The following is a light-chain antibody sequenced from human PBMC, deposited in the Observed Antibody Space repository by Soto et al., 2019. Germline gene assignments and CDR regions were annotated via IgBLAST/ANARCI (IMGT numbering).Light chain of an antibody. V-gene: IGKV3-15*01. J-gene: IGKJ3*01. Sequence: EIVMTQSPATLSVSPGERATLSCRASQSVSSNLAWYQQKPGQAPRLFIYDASTRATGIPARFSGSGSGTEFTLTISSLQSEDFAVYYCQQYNDWPLSFGPGTKVDIK. CDR2: DAS. CDR1: QSVSSN. CDR3: QQYNDWPLS.